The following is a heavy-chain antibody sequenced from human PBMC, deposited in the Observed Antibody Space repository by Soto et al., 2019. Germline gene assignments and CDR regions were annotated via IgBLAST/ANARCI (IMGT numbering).Heavy chain of an antibody. CDR1: GFTFSSYI. J-gene: IGHJ4*02. Sequence: GGALRLSCAASGFTFSSYIRNLVRQAPGKGLEWVSYISSSSSTIYYADSVKGRFTISRDNAKNSLYLQMNSLTAEDTAVYYCARDSPPIAYWGQGTLVTVSS. V-gene: IGHV3-48*01. CDR3: ARDSPPIAY. CDR2: ISSSSSTI.